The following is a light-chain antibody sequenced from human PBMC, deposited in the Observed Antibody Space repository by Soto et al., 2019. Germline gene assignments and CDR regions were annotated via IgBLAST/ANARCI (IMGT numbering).Light chain of an antibody. CDR1: NIGRTS. CDR3: QVWNISTDHYV. J-gene: IGLJ1*01. V-gene: IGLV3-21*02. Sequence: SYELTQPPSVSVAPGQTARITYGGNNIGRTSVHWYKQSPGYAPVLVVYDDNDRPSGIPERFSGSNSDNTDTLTITRVEAGDEADYYCQVWNISTDHYVFGTGTKSPS. CDR2: DDN.